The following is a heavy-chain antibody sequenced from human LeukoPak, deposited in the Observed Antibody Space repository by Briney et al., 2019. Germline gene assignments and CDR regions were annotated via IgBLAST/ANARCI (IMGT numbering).Heavy chain of an antibody. J-gene: IGHJ6*03. CDR3: AKGLAVAGPRGGYYYMDV. Sequence: GGSLRLSCAASGFIFSNYWMHWVRQAPGKGLVWVSRIKTDGSTITYADSVKGRFTISRDNAMNTLYLQMNSLRAEDTAVYYCAKGLAVAGPRGGYYYMDVWGKGTTVTVSS. CDR1: GFIFSNYW. V-gene: IGHV3-74*01. D-gene: IGHD6-19*01. CDR2: IKTDGSTI.